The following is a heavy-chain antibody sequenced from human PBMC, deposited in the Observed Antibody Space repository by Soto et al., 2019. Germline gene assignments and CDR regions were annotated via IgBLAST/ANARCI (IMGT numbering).Heavy chain of an antibody. CDR1: GYSFTSCW. CDR2: IDPSDSYT. Sequence: GESLKTSCQGSGYSFTSCWISWVRQMPGKGLEWMGRIDPSDSYTNYSPSFQGHVTISADKSISTAYLKWSSLKASATAMDYCATSRQAVHSYGYLYYYYGMDVWGQGTTVTVSS. D-gene: IGHD5-18*01. V-gene: IGHV5-10-1*01. CDR3: ATSRQAVHSYGYLYYYYGMDV. J-gene: IGHJ6*02.